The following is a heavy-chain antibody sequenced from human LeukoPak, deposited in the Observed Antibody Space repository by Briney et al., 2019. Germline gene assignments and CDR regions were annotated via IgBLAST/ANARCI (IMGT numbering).Heavy chain of an antibody. D-gene: IGHD6-19*01. Sequence: SETLSLTCAVSGYSISSGYYWGWIRQPPGKGLEWIGSIYHSGSTYYNPSLKSRVTISVDTSKNQFSLKLSSVTAADTAVYYCARHGSAETFDYWGQGTLVTVSS. V-gene: IGHV4-38-2*01. CDR3: ARHGSAETFDY. J-gene: IGHJ4*02. CDR2: IYHSGST. CDR1: GYSISSGYY.